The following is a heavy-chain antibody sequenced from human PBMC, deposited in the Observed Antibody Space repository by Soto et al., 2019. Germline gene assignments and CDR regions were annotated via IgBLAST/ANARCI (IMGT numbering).Heavy chain of an antibody. CDR1: GFTFGDYA. CDR3: TKGGTHQLLWFGESKPFDY. D-gene: IGHD3-10*01. V-gene: IGHV3-49*03. Sequence: GGSLRLSCTASGFTFGDYAMSWFRQAPGKGLEWVGFIRSKAYGGTTEYAASVKGRFTISRDDSKSIAYLQMNSLKTEDTAVYYCTKGGTHQLLWFGESKPFDYWGQGTLVTVSS. CDR2: IRSKAYGGTT. J-gene: IGHJ4*02.